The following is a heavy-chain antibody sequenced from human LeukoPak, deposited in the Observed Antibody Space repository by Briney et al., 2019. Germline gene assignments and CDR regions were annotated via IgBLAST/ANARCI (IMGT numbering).Heavy chain of an antibody. J-gene: IGHJ6*02. D-gene: IGHD1-26*01. V-gene: IGHV3-23*01. CDR2: SGSSGNT. CDR3: ANRAMGNYYYGMDV. Sequence: TGGSLRLSCAASGFTFSSYAMSWVRQAPGKGLEWVSSSGSSGNTYYADSVKGRFTISRDNSRNTLYLQMNSLRAEDTAVYYCANRAMGNYYYGMDVWGQGTTVTVSS. CDR1: GFTFSSYA.